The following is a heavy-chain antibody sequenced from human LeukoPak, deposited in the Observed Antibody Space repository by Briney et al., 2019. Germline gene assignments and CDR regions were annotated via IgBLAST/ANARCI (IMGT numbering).Heavy chain of an antibody. V-gene: IGHV3-21*01. CDR3: ARGITSSSSFDS. CDR1: GFPFSRYS. J-gene: IGHJ4*02. Sequence: GGSLRISCAASGFPFSRYSMNWVRQAPGKGLEWVSSITSSSGYIHYADSVKGRFTISRDNAKNSLYLQMNSLRAEDTAVYYCARGITSSSSFDSWGQGTLVTVSS. D-gene: IGHD6-6*01. CDR2: ITSSSGYI.